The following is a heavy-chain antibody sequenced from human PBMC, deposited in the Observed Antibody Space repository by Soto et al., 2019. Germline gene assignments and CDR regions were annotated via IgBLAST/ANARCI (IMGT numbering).Heavy chain of an antibody. CDR1: GGSISSGGYS. D-gene: IGHD3-16*01. J-gene: IGHJ6*02. CDR3: ARGNGGDPNDYGMDV. CDR2: IYHSGST. Sequence: SDTLSLTSAVSGGSISSGGYSWSWIRQPPGKGLEWIGYIYHSGSTYYNPSLKSRVTISVDRSKNQFSLKLSSVTAADTAVYYCARGNGGDPNDYGMDVWGQGTTVTVSS. V-gene: IGHV4-30-2*01.